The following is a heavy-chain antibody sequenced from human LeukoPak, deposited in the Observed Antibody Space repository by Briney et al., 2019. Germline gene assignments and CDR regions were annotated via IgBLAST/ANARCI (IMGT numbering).Heavy chain of an antibody. CDR1: GFTFSSYG. CDR2: IWYDGSNK. J-gene: IGHJ5*02. V-gene: IGHV3-33*01. D-gene: IGHD5-18*01. Sequence: GGSLRLSCAASGFTFSSYGMHWVRQAPGKGLEWVAVIWYDGSNKYYADSVKGRFTISRDNSKNTLYLQMNSLRAEDTAVYYCARAYTAMARFDPWGQGTLVTVSS. CDR3: ARAYTAMARFDP.